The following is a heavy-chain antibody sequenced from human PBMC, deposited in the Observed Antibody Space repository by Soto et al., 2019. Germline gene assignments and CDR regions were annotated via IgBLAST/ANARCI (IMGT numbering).Heavy chain of an antibody. CDR2: IYSIYGRSRT. Sequence: GGSLRLSCAASGFSVSEKHMSWVRQAPGKGLEWVSTIYSIYGRSRTCYADSVEGRFTISRDNSKNTLSLQMNTLRAEDTAVYYRARADRSAFEVWGQGAMVTVSS. V-gene: IGHV3-66*01. CDR1: GFSVSEKH. J-gene: IGHJ3*01. D-gene: IGHD1-26*01. CDR3: ARADRSAFEV.